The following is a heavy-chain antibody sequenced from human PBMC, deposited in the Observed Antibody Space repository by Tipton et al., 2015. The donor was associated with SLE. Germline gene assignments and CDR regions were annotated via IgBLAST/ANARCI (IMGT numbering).Heavy chain of an antibody. CDR1: GGSISSQY. V-gene: IGHV4-59*11. J-gene: IGHJ5*01. Sequence: TLSLTCSVSGGSISSQYWSWFRQPPGKGLEWIGYISYSGSTNYNPALKSRVTISVNTSKNQFSLKLTSVTAANTAVYYCARFHLKSYYEFDSWGQGTLVTVSS. CDR3: ARFHLKSYYEFDS. CDR2: ISYSGST. D-gene: IGHD1-26*01.